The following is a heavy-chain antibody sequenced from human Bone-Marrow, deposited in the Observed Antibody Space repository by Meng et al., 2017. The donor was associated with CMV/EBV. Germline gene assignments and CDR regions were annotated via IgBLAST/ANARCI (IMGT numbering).Heavy chain of an antibody. D-gene: IGHD3-22*01. V-gene: IGHV4-34*01. CDR2: SNHSGTI. CDR1: GGSCGGYY. J-gene: IGHJ4*02. Sequence: RQRWGEGLLKPSEALSLTCAVYGGSCGGYYWSWSSQPPGKGLEWIGESNHSGTINYNPSLKSRVTISVDTSKNQFSLKLSSGTAADTAVYYCARGRTRYYYDSSGYYYRPYFDYWGQGTLVTVSS. CDR3: ARGRTRYYYDSSGYYYRPYFDY.